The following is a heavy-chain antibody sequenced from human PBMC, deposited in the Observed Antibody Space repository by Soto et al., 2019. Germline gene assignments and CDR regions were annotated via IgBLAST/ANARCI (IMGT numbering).Heavy chain of an antibody. V-gene: IGHV5-51*01. CDR2: IYPGDSDT. CDR3: ARHSTDYGDSQGSSGGYGMDV. Sequence: GESLKISCKGSGYSFTSYWIGWVRQMPGKGLEWMGIIYPGDSDTRYSPSFQGQVTISADKSISTAYLQWSSLKASDTAMYYCARHSTDYGDSQGSSGGYGMDVRGQGTTVTVSS. J-gene: IGHJ6*02. D-gene: IGHD4-17*01. CDR1: GYSFTSYW.